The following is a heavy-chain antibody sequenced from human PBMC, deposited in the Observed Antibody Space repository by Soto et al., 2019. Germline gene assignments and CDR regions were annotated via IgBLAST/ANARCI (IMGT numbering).Heavy chain of an antibody. CDR3: ARAGYCGPGCYYYFDY. J-gene: IGHJ4*02. D-gene: IGHD2-21*02. Sequence: VGSLRLSCAVSGFTFGSYWMNWVRLIPGKGLEWVAYIKPDGSATYYVDSVKGRFTISRDNAKNSLYLQMNRLRVEDTSVYYCARAGYCGPGCYYYFDYWGQGTLVTSPQ. V-gene: IGHV3-7*01. CDR1: GFTFGSYW. CDR2: IKPDGSAT.